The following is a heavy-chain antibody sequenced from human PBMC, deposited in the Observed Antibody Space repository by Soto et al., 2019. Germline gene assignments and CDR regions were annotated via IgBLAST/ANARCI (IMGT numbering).Heavy chain of an antibody. J-gene: IGHJ3*02. D-gene: IGHD3-22*01. Sequence: WWSLRLSCSASVFTFSGSAMHWFRQASGKGLEWVGRIRSKANSYATAYAASVKGRFTISRDDSKNTAYLQMNSLKTEDTAVYYCRTTYYYDSSGSHDAFDIWGQGTMVTVSS. CDR3: RTTYYYDSSGSHDAFDI. CDR1: VFTFSGSA. CDR2: IRSKANSYAT. V-gene: IGHV3-73*01.